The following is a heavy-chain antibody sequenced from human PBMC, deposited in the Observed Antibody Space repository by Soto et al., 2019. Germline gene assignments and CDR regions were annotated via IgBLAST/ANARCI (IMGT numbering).Heavy chain of an antibody. CDR1: GYTFTSYY. J-gene: IGHJ6*02. D-gene: IGHD1-1*01. Sequence: GASVKVSCKASGYTFTSYYMHWVRQAPGQGLEWMGIINPSGGSTSYAQKFQGRVTMTRDTSTSTVYMELSNLRSEDTAVYYCARDVQLERSFYYGMDVWGQGTTVTVSS. CDR3: ARDVQLERSFYYGMDV. V-gene: IGHV1-46*01. CDR2: INPSGGST.